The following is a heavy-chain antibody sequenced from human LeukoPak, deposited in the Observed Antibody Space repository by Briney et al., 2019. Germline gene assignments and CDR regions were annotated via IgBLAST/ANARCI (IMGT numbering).Heavy chain of an antibody. J-gene: IGHJ4*02. V-gene: IGHV4-4*02. CDR3: ASTPMYIAAAGKDY. Sequence: SETLSLTCTVSGGSISSSNWWSWVRQPPGKGLEWIGEVFHRGSTNYNPSLKSRVTLSVDESNNQFSLKMSSVTAADTAVYYCASTPMYIAAAGKDYWGQGTLVTVSS. CDR2: VFHRGST. CDR1: GGSISSSNW. D-gene: IGHD6-13*01.